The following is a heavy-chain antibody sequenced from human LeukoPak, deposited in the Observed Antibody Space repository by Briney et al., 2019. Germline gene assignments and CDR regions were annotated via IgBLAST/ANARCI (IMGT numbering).Heavy chain of an antibody. J-gene: IGHJ5*02. V-gene: IGHV4-39*01. CDR1: SGSTSNSNYY. CDR3: ASRAVIWQWLVQSGNWFAP. Sequence: SETLSLTCTVSSGSTSNSNYYWGWIRQPPGKGLEWIGSIFYSGSTYYNPSLKSRVTISVDTSKNQFSLKLSSVTAAATAVYCCASRAVIWQWLVQSGNWFAPWGQGTLVTVSS. CDR2: IFYSGST. D-gene: IGHD6-19*01.